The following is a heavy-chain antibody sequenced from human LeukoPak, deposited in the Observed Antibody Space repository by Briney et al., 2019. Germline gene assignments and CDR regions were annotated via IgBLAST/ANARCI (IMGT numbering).Heavy chain of an antibody. D-gene: IGHD3-16*01. CDR3: AGGGPVRWYFDS. CDR2: INTGNGNT. V-gene: IGHV1-3*04. J-gene: IGHJ4*02. Sequence: ASVKVSCKASGYTSTNYGTHWVRQAPGQRLEWMGWINTGNGNTRYSQKFQNRVTISRDTSASTAYMELNSLTSEDTAVYYCAGGGPVRWYFDSWGQGTLVTVSS. CDR1: GYTSTNYG.